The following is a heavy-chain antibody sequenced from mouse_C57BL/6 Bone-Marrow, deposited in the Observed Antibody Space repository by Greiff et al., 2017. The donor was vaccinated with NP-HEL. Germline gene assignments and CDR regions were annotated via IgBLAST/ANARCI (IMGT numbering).Heavy chain of an antibody. V-gene: IGHV1-52*01. D-gene: IGHD3-2*02. CDR2: IDPSDSET. Sequence: QVQLQQPGAELVRPGSSVKLSCKASGYTFTGYWMHWVKQRPIQGLEWIGNIDPSDSETHYNQKFKDKATLTVDKSSSTAYMQLSSLTSEDSAVYYCARDSSGYVFAYWGQGTLVTVSA. J-gene: IGHJ3*01. CDR3: ARDSSGYVFAY. CDR1: GYTFTGYW.